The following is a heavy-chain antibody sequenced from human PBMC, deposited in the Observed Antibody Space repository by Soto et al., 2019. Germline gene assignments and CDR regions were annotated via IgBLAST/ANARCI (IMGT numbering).Heavy chain of an antibody. D-gene: IGHD6-6*01. CDR3: ASLRCSSSSANYYYYGMDV. Sequence: GSLKISWNGSGYSFTSYWISWVRQMPGKGLEWRGRIDPSDSYTNYSPSFQGHVTISADKSISPAYLQWSSLKASDTAMYYCASLRCSSSSANYYYYGMDVWGQGTTVTVSS. CDR2: IDPSDSYT. CDR1: GYSFTSYW. J-gene: IGHJ6*02. V-gene: IGHV5-10-1*01.